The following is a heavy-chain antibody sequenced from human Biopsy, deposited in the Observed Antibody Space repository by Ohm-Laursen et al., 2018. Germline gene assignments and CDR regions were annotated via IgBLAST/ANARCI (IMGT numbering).Heavy chain of an antibody. CDR2: ISETSSHI. CDR3: ARDSSRRAREGGMDV. CDR1: GFSVSSYD. Sequence: SLRLSCSASGFSVSSYDMNWVRQAPGKGLERISYISETSSHIYDADSVRGRFTVARDIAKNSLYLQLNSLRVEDTAVHYCARDSSRRAREGGMDVWGQGTTVTVSS. D-gene: IGHD6-6*01. J-gene: IGHJ6*02. V-gene: IGHV3-21*01.